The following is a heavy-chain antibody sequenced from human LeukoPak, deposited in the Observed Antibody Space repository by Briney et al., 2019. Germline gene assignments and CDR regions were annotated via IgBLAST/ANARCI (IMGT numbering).Heavy chain of an antibody. Sequence: ASVKVSCKASGGTFSSYAISWVRQAPAQGLEWMGGIIPIFGTANYAQKFQGRVTITTDESTSTAYMELSSLRSEDTAVYYCARDREPTLSMIVVAMGFDYWGQGTLVTVSS. J-gene: IGHJ4*02. D-gene: IGHD3-22*01. CDR3: ARDREPTLSMIVVAMGFDY. CDR1: GGTFSSYA. CDR2: IIPIFGTA. V-gene: IGHV1-69*05.